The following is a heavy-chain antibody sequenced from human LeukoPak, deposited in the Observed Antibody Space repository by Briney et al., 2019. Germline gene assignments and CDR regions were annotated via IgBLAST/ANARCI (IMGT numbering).Heavy chain of an antibody. V-gene: IGHV4-39*01. Sequence: SETLSLTCSVSGVSISSSNSYWGWIRQPPGKGLEWIGSFYYSGSTYYNPPLKSRVTISVDTSKNQFSLRLTSVTAADTAVYYCARHYYDSSGRPFDYWGQGTLVTVSS. D-gene: IGHD3-22*01. J-gene: IGHJ4*02. CDR2: FYYSGST. CDR1: GVSISSSNSY. CDR3: ARHYYDSSGRPFDY.